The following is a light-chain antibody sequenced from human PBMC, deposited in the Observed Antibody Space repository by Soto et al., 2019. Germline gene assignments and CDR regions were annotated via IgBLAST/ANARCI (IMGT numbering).Light chain of an antibody. CDR1: QSVNSN. J-gene: IGKJ1*01. CDR2: GAS. CDR3: HQYESWPGT. Sequence: EIQMTQSTATMSASLGGRATISCRASQSVNSNLAWYQQKPGQAPRLLIYGASTWSTGVPARCIGSGSGTEFTLTIRSLHPEDFPLNYWHQYESWPGTFGQGT. V-gene: IGKV3-15*01.